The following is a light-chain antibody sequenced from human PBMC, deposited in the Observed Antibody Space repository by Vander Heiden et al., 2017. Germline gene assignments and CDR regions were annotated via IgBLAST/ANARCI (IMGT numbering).Light chain of an antibody. V-gene: IGKV1-33*01. CDR1: QDISDY. J-gene: IGKJ4*01. CDR3: QQYDNLPLT. CDR2: DAS. Sequence: DLQMTQTTCSLSASVGDRVTITCQASQDISDYLNWYQQTPGKTTKLLLYDASNLEAGVPSRFSGSGSVTDFTFAISSLQPEDIATYYCQQYDNLPLTFGGGTKVEIK.